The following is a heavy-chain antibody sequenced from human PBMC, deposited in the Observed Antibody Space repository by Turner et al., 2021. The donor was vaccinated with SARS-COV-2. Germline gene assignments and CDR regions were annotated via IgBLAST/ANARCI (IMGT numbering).Heavy chain of an antibody. J-gene: IGHJ3*02. CDR3: ADYDSLGGDEAFET. V-gene: IGHV3-74*01. D-gene: IGHD3-9*01. CDR1: VFSFSNFF. CDR2: IKQNGAYK. Sequence: AQLLDSGGGLVQPVGSLWLSCEAPVFSFSNFFMHWLRQGPGKGFVWVSRIKQNGAYKGYADFVKDRFNISRDNDKNTLYLQMNNLRAEDTAVYFCADYDSLGGDEAFETWGRGTMVSVSS.